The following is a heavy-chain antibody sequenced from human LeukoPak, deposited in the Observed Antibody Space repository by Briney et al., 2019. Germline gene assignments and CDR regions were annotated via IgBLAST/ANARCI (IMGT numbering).Heavy chain of an antibody. CDR2: IRDGGSSK. Sequence: GGSLRLSCEASGFTFSSKGMHRVRQAPGKGLDWVAVIRDGGSSKYYADSVKGRFTISRDNSKNTLYLQINSLRADDTAVYYCAKEARYESSGYYCDFWGQGNQVTVSS. CDR1: GFTFSSKG. J-gene: IGHJ4*02. D-gene: IGHD3-22*01. CDR3: AKEARYESSGYYCDF. V-gene: IGHV3-33*06.